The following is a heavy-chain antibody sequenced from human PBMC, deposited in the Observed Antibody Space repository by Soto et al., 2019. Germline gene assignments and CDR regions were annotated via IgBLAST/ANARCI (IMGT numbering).Heavy chain of an antibody. D-gene: IGHD1-26*01. Sequence: PGGSLRLSCAASGYTFSHYWMHWVRQAPGKGLEWVSRINTDGSITTYADSVKGRFTISRDNAKNTVFLQMNSLRAEDTAVYYCARGGSFRFDYWGQGALVTVSS. J-gene: IGHJ4*02. CDR3: ARGGSFRFDY. V-gene: IGHV3-74*03. CDR2: INTDGSIT. CDR1: GYTFSHYW.